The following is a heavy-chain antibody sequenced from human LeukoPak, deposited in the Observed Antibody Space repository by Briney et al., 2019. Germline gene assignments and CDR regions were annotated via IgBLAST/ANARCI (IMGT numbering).Heavy chain of an antibody. CDR3: ARDTYYYDSSGYYGIQHLPFDY. J-gene: IGHJ4*02. Sequence: SETLSLTCTVSGGSISSSSYYWGWIRQPPGTGLEWIGSIYYSGSTYYNPSLKSRVTISVDTSKNQFSLKLSSVTAADTAVYYCARDTYYYDSSGYYGIQHLPFDYWGQGTLVTVSS. V-gene: IGHV4-39*01. CDR2: IYYSGST. D-gene: IGHD3-22*01. CDR1: GGSISSSSYY.